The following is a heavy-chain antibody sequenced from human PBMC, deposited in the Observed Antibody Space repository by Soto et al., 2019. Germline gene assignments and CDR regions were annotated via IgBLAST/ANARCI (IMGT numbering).Heavy chain of an antibody. Sequence: GASVKVSCKASGGTFSSYAISWVRQAPGQGLEWMGGIIPIFGTANYAQKFQGRVTITADESTSTAYMELSSLRSGDTAVYYCARGYSSGWYDNWFDPWGQGTLVTVSS. CDR3: ARGYSSGWYDNWFDP. J-gene: IGHJ5*02. CDR2: IIPIFGTA. CDR1: GGTFSSYA. V-gene: IGHV1-69*13. D-gene: IGHD6-19*01.